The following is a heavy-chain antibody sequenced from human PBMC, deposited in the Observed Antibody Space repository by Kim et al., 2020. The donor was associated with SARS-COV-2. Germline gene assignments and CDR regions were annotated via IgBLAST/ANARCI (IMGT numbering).Heavy chain of an antibody. Sequence: GGSLRLSCAASRFTFSNFAMSWVRQAPGKGLEWVSGIFGSGSGTYYADSLKGRFTISRDNSRNTLYLEMNNLRAEDTAVYFCARHLHITSVTFDGYFDLWGRGTLVTVSS. V-gene: IGHV3-23*01. CDR2: IFGSGSGT. CDR3: ARHLHITSVTFDGYFDL. CDR1: RFTFSNFA. J-gene: IGHJ2*01. D-gene: IGHD2-2*01.